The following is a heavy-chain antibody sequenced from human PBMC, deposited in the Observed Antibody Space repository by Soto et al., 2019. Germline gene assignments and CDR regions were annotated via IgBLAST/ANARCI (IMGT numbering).Heavy chain of an antibody. CDR1: GFTFRIYA. J-gene: IGHJ6*02. CDR2: ISYDGTNT. Sequence: QVQLVESGGGVVQPGRSLRLSCAASGFTFRIYAMDWVRQAPGKGLEWVALISYDGTNTYYADSVKGRFTISRDNSKKRRELQMSSLAPEDTAVYYCGRAGGEDTGYYYNALGVWGQGTTVTVSS. V-gene: IGHV3-30*03. D-gene: IGHD2-15*01. CDR3: GRAGGEDTGYYYNALGV.